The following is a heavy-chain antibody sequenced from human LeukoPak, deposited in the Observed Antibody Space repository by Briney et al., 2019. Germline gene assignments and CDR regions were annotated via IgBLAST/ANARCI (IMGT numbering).Heavy chain of an antibody. J-gene: IGHJ6*02. CDR2: IWYDGSNK. D-gene: IGHD2-21*02. CDR1: GFTFSSYG. CDR3: ARELSTTAMEVVGGMDV. Sequence: GRSLRLSCAASGFTFSSYGMHWVRQAPGKGLEWVAVIWYDGSNKYYADSVKGRFTISRDNSKNALYLQMNSLRAEDTAVYYCARELSTTAMEVVGGMDVWGQGTTVTVSS. V-gene: IGHV3-33*01.